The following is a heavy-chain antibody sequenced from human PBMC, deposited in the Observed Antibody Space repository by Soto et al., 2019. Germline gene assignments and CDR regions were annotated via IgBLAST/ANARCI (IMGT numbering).Heavy chain of an antibody. D-gene: IGHD2-21*02. CDR3: ARRADCGGDCYGPKPFDY. CDR2: IYYSGTT. V-gene: IGHV4-31*03. Sequence: QVQLQESGPGLVKPSQTLSLTCTVSGGSISSGGYYWSWIRQHPGKGLEWLGYIYYSGTTYYNPPLKSRVTISVDTSKNQFSLKLSSVTAADTAVYYCARRADCGGDCYGPKPFDYWGQGTLVTVSS. J-gene: IGHJ4*02. CDR1: GGSISSGGYY.